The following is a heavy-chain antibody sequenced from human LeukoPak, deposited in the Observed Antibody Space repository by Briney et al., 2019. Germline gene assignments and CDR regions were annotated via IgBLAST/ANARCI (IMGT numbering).Heavy chain of an antibody. V-gene: IGHV1-69*05. CDR2: IIPIFGTA. J-gene: IGHJ4*02. CDR1: GGTLSSYA. Sequence: SVKVSCKASGGTLSSYATGGVPQAPGQGLEWMGRIIPIFGTANYAQKFQGRVTITTDESTSTAYMELSSLRSEDTAVYYCARGFDCWGQVALVTVSS. CDR3: ARGFDC.